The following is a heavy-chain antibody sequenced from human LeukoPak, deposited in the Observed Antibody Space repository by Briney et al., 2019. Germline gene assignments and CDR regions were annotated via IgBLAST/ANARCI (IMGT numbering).Heavy chain of an antibody. CDR2: INQDGSEK. CDR1: GFTFSSYW. CDR3: ATMGLELLPYYFDY. D-gene: IGHD1-7*01. J-gene: IGHJ4*02. V-gene: IGHV3-7*01. Sequence: GSLRLSCAGSGFTFSSYWMSWVRQAPGKGLEWVANINQDGSEKYHVDSVRGRFTISRDNAKNSLYLQMNSLRAEDTAVYYCATMGLELLPYYFDYWGQGTLVTVPS.